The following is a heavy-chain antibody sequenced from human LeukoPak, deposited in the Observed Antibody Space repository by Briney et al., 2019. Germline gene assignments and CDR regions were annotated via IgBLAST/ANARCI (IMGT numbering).Heavy chain of an antibody. Sequence: GGSLRLSCAASGFRFSDFWIHWVRQAPGKGLVWASRINTAGSGTDYADSVKGRFAISRDNAKNTVYLHMSSLEVEDTAVYYCLRGGGGSSYGQLEYWGQGTLVTVSS. CDR1: GFRFSDFW. CDR3: LRGGGGSSYGQLEY. CDR2: INTAGSGT. J-gene: IGHJ1*01. V-gene: IGHV3-74*01. D-gene: IGHD5-18*01.